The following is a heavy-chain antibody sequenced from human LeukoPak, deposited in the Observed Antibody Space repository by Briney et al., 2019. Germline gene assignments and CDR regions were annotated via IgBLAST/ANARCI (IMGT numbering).Heavy chain of an antibody. V-gene: IGHV3-11*01. D-gene: IGHD3/OR15-3a*01. Sequence: GGSLRLSCAASGFTLSDYYMSWFRLAPGKGLEWVSYSSSSGSTIYYADSVKGRFAISRDNAKNSLYLQMNSLRAEDTAVYYCARRRDFIDYWGQGTLVPVSS. J-gene: IGHJ4*02. CDR3: ARRRDFIDY. CDR1: GFTLSDYY. CDR2: SSSSGSTI.